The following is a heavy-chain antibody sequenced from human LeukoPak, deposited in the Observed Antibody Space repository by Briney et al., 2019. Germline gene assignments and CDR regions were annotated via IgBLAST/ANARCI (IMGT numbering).Heavy chain of an antibody. V-gene: IGHV4-59*01. Sequence: PSETLSLTCTVSGGSISSYYWSWIRQPSGKGLEWIGYIYYSGSTNYNPSLKSRVTISVDTSKNQFSLKLSSVTAADTAVYYCARLYCSGGSCYQMGWFDPWGQGTLVTVSS. CDR2: IYYSGST. D-gene: IGHD2-15*01. CDR3: ARLYCSGGSCYQMGWFDP. J-gene: IGHJ5*02. CDR1: GGSISSYY.